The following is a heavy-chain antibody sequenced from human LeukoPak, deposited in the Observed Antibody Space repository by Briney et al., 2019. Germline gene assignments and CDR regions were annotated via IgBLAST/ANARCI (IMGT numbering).Heavy chain of an antibody. J-gene: IGHJ4*02. CDR2: IYYSGST. CDR1: GGSISSYY. Sequence: SETLSLTCTVSGGSISSYYWSWIRQPPGKGLEWIGYIYYSGSTNYNPSLQSRVTISVDTSKNQFSLKLSSVTAADTAVYYCARCRGVATILPWDYWGQGTLVTVSS. D-gene: IGHD5-12*01. V-gene: IGHV4-59*08. CDR3: ARCRGVATILPWDY.